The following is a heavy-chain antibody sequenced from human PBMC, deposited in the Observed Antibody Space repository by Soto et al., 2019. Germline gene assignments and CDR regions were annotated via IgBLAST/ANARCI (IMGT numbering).Heavy chain of an antibody. CDR3: VREGALGNFEY. V-gene: IGHV4-31*03. D-gene: IGHD1-26*01. Sequence: SETLSLTCTVTGASFSGGGYYWSWIRQHPGKGLEWIGFIYHSGSTSYNPSLQSRVFISLDMSENQFSLKLTSVTAADTAVYYCVREGALGNFEYWGQGIPVTVSS. CDR2: IYHSGST. CDR1: GASFSGGGYY. J-gene: IGHJ4*02.